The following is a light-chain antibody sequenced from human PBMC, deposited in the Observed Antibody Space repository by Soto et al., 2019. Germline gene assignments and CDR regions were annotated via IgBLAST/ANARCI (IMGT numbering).Light chain of an antibody. CDR3: QTWGTGTVV. V-gene: IGLV4-69*01. CDR1: SGHNNYA. J-gene: IGLJ2*01. Sequence: QLVLTQSPSASASLGASVKLTCTLSSGHNNYAIAWHQQQPEKGPRYLMKVNSDGSHSKGDGIPDRFSGSSSGAERYLTISSLQSEDEADYYCQTWGTGTVVFGGGTQLTVL. CDR2: VNSDGSH.